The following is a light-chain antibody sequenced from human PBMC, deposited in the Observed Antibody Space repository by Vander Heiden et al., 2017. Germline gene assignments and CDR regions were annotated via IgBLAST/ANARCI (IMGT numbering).Light chain of an antibody. Sequence: QSVLTPPPSVSAAPRQRVTISCSGSSSNIGNNAVNWYQQLPGKAPKLLIYDDDLLPSGVSDRFSGSKSGTSASLAISGLQSEDEADYYCAAWDDSLNGPVFGGGTKLNVL. CDR2: DDD. CDR3: AAWDDSLNGPV. V-gene: IGLV1-36*01. J-gene: IGLJ2*01. CDR1: SSNIGNNA.